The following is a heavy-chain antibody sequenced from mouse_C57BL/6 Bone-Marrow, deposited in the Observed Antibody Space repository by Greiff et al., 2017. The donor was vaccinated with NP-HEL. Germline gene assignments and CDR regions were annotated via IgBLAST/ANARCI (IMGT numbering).Heavy chain of an antibody. J-gene: IGHJ3*01. CDR1: GYTFTSYW. Sequence: VQLQQPGAELVMPGASVKLSCTASGYTFTSYWMHWVKQRPGQGLEWIGEIDPSDGSTNYNQQFKGKSTFTVDKSSSTAYMQLSSLTSEDSAVYYCARGRGNPFAYWGQGTLVTVSA. D-gene: IGHD2-1*01. CDR2: IDPSDGST. CDR3: ARGRGNPFAY. V-gene: IGHV1-69*01.